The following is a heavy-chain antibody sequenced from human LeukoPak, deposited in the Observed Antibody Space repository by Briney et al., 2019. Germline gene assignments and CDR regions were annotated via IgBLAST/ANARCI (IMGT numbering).Heavy chain of an antibody. J-gene: IGHJ4*02. Sequence: PGGSLRLSCAASGFTFSSYSMNWVRQAPGKGLEWVSSISSSSSYIYYADSVKGRFTISRDNAKNSLYLQMNSLRAEDTAVYYCARGSNYYDSSGYQGPYDYWGQGTLVTVSS. V-gene: IGHV3-21*01. CDR1: GFTFSSYS. CDR2: ISSSSSYI. D-gene: IGHD3-22*01. CDR3: ARGSNYYDSSGYQGPYDY.